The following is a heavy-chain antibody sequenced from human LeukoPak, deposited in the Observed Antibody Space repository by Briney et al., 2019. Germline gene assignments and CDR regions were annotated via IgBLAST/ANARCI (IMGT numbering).Heavy chain of an antibody. CDR2: INSDGSEK. V-gene: IGHV3-7*01. J-gene: IGHJ6*02. CDR3: AGFRWGYGLDV. CDR1: GFIFSSYW. D-gene: IGHD3-16*01. Sequence: GGSLRLTCAATGFIFSSYWRSWVGQAPGKGLEGVANINSDGSEKNYVDSVKGRFTISRDNAKNSLYLQMNSLRAEDTAVFYCAGFRWGYGLDVWGQGTTVTVSS.